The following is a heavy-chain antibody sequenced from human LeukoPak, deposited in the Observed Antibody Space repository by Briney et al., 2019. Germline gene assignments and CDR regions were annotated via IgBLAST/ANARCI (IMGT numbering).Heavy chain of an antibody. V-gene: IGHV3-30*04. D-gene: IGHD2-2*01. CDR3: ARDIVVVPAAILYYYGMDV. CDR1: GFTFSSYA. J-gene: IGHJ6*04. Sequence: GGSLRLSCAASGFTFSSYAMHWVRQAPGKGLEWVAVISYDGSNKYYADSVKGRFTISRDNSKNTLYLQMNSLRAEDTAVYYCARDIVVVPAAILYYYGMDVWGKGTTGTVSS. CDR2: ISYDGSNK.